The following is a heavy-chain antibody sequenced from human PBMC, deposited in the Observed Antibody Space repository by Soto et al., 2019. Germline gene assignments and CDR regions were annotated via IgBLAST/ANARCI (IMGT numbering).Heavy chain of an antibody. CDR1: GGTFSSYA. Sequence: VASVKVSCKASGGTFSSYAISWVRQAPGQGLEWMGGIIPIFGTANYAQKFQGRVTITADKSTSTAYMELSSLRSEDTAVYYCALAYEPGAFDIWGQGTMVTVSS. J-gene: IGHJ3*02. V-gene: IGHV1-69*06. D-gene: IGHD3-16*01. CDR2: IIPIFGTA. CDR3: ALAYEPGAFDI.